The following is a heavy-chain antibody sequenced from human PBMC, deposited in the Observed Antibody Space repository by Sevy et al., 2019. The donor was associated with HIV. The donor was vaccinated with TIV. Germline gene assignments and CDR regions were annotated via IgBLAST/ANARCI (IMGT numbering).Heavy chain of an antibody. CDR2: IYYSGST. CDR3: ARLFQRDLHDY. D-gene: IGHD6-25*01. CDR1: GGSISSSYYY. V-gene: IGHV4-39*01. Sequence: SETLSLTCTVSGGSISSSYYYWGWIRQPPGKGLEWIGGIYYSGSTYYNPSLKSRLTISVDTSKNQVSLKLSSVTAADTAGYYCARLFQRDLHDYWGQGTLVTVSS. J-gene: IGHJ4*02.